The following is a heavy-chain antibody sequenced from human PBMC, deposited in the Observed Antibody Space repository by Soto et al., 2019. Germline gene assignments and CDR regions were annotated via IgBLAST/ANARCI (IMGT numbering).Heavy chain of an antibody. Sequence: ASVKVSCKASGYTFTSYGISWVRQAPGQGLEWMGWISAYNGNTNYAQKLQGRVTMTTDTSTSTAYMELRSLRSDDTAVYYCAAVPYHCSGADCDSIDLPGVSYNGMDVWGPGTSVTVSS. D-gene: IGHD2-15*01. V-gene: IGHV1-18*04. J-gene: IGHJ6*02. CDR2: ISAYNGNT. CDR3: AAVPYHCSGADCDSIDLPGVSYNGMDV. CDR1: GYTFTSYG.